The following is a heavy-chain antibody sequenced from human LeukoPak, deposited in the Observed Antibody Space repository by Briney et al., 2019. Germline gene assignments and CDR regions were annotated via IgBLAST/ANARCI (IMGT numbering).Heavy chain of an antibody. CDR2: IYPGDSDT. V-gene: IGHV5-51*01. Sequence: GESLKISCKGSGYSFSNHWIGWVRQMPGKGLEWMGIIYPGDSDTRYSPSFQGQVTLSANKSISAAYLQWSSLKASDTAMYYCARRPSGDSAFYFDYWGQGTLVTVSS. J-gene: IGHJ4*02. CDR1: GYSFSNHW. CDR3: ARRPSGDSAFYFDY. D-gene: IGHD2-21*02.